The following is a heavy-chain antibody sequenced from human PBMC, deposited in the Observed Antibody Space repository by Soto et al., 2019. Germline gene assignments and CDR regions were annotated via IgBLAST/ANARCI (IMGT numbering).Heavy chain of an antibody. Sequence: PSETLSLTCTVSGGSVSSGSYYWSWIRQPPGKGLEWIGYIYYSGSTNYNPSLKSRVTISVDTSKNQFSLKLSSVTAADTAVYYCASENGRKSRFDYLGQGTLVTVSS. V-gene: IGHV4-61*01. D-gene: IGHD2-8*01. CDR2: IYYSGST. CDR1: GGSVSSGSYY. J-gene: IGHJ4*02. CDR3: ASENGRKSRFDY.